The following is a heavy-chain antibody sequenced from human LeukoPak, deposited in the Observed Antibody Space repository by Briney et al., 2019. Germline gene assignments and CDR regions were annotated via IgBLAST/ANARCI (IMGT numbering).Heavy chain of an antibody. V-gene: IGHV3-48*03. CDR2: ISTSGSTI. CDR1: GFTFSSYE. Sequence: KAGRSLRLSCADSGFTFSSYEINWVRQAPGKRLDWVSYISTSGSTIYYAEYVKGRFTISRENAKNSLYLQMNSLRAEDTAVYYCARDPGSSGYADYWGQGTLVTVSS. D-gene: IGHD3-22*01. J-gene: IGHJ4*02. CDR3: ARDPGSSGYADY.